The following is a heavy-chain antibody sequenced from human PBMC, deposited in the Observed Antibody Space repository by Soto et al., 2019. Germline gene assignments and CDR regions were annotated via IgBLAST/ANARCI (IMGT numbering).Heavy chain of an antibody. Sequence: SVKVSCKASGYTFTSYGISWVRQAPVQGLEWMGWISAYNGNTNYAQKLQGRVTMTTDTSTSTAYMELRSLRSDDTAVYYCARDGGDIVVVVAALYYYYGMDVWGQGTTVTVS. J-gene: IGHJ6*02. V-gene: IGHV1-18*01. CDR2: ISAYNGNT. D-gene: IGHD2-15*01. CDR1: GYTFTSYG. CDR3: ARDGGDIVVVVAALYYYYGMDV.